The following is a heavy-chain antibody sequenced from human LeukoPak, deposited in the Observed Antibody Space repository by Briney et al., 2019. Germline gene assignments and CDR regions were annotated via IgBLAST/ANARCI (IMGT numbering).Heavy chain of an antibody. V-gene: IGHV3-23*01. J-gene: IGHJ4*02. CDR2: ISGSGGST. CDR3: AKAQYGGNVWGSGSYLSY. CDR1: RFTFSSYA. Sequence: PGGSLRLSCAASRFTFSSYAMSWVRQAPGKGLEWVSVISGSGGSTNYADSVKGRFTISRDNSKNTLYLQMNSLRAEDTAVYYCAKAQYGGNVWGSGSYLSYWGQGTLVTVSS. D-gene: IGHD3-16*01.